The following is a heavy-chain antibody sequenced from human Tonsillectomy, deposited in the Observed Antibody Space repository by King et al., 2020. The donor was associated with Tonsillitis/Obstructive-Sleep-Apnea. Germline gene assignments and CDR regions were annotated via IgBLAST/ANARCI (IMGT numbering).Heavy chain of an antibody. V-gene: IGHV4-59*08. CDR2: IYYSGST. CDR1: GGSISSYY. Sequence: QVQLQESGPGLVKPSETLSLTCTVSGGSISSYYWSWLRQPPGKGLEWIGYIYYSGSTNYNPSLKSRVTISIDTSKNQFSLKLTSVTAADTAVYYCAGTGAIGNWFDPWGQGTLVTVSS. D-gene: IGHD2-2*02. J-gene: IGHJ5*02. CDR3: AGTGAIGNWFDP.